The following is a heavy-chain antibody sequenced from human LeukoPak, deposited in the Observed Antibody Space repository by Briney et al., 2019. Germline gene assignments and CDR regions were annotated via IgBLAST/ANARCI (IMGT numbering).Heavy chain of an antibody. J-gene: IGHJ5*02. CDR3: ARDATTEIYSSGWYSRFDP. CDR1: GGTFSSYA. Sequence: GSSVKVSCKASGGTFSSYAISWVRQAPGQGLEWMGGIIPIFGTANYAQKFQGRVTITTDESTSTAYMELSSLRSEDTAVYYCARDATTEIYSSGWYSRFDPWGQGALVTVSS. V-gene: IGHV1-69*05. D-gene: IGHD6-19*01. CDR2: IIPIFGTA.